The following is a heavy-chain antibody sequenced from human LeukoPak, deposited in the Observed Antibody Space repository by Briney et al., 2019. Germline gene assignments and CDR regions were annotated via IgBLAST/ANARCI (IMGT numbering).Heavy chain of an antibody. V-gene: IGHV4-34*01. CDR1: GGSFSGYY. J-gene: IGHJ6*03. CDR2: INHSGST. Sequence: ASETLSLTCAVYGGSFSGYYWSWIRQPPGKGLEWIGEINHSGSTNYNPSLKSRVTISVDTSKNQFSLKLSSVTAADTAVYYCARVTFYGDYYYYYMDVWGKGTTAAVSS. CDR3: ARVTFYGDYYYYYMDV. D-gene: IGHD2/OR15-2a*01.